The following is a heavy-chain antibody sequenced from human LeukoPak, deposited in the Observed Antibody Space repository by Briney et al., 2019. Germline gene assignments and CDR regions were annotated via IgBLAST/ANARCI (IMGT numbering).Heavy chain of an antibody. CDR3: ATDFWIGY. D-gene: IGHD3-3*01. CDR2: IKQDGSET. J-gene: IGHJ4*02. V-gene: IGHV3-7*01. CDR1: GFTFTSHW. Sequence: GGSLRLSCGASGFTFTSHWMSWVRQAPGKGLEWVANIKQDGSETYYVDSVKGRFTISRDNAKSSLYLQMNSLRAEDTAVYYSATDFWIGYWGQGTLVTVSS.